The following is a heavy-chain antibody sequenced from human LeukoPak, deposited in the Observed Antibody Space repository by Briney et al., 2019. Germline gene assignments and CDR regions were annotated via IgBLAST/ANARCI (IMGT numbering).Heavy chain of an antibody. CDR3: VRDPRVQPTSGWYYFDY. CDR1: GFTFNGYN. D-gene: IGHD6-19*01. V-gene: IGHV3-48*01. Sequence: GGSLRLSCATSGFTFNGYNMNWVRQAPGKGLEWISYITSTSSSTSYADSVKGRFSISRDNAKNSLYLQMKNLRAADTAVYYCVRDPRVQPTSGWYYFDYWGQGSLVTVSS. CDR2: ITSTSSST. J-gene: IGHJ4*02.